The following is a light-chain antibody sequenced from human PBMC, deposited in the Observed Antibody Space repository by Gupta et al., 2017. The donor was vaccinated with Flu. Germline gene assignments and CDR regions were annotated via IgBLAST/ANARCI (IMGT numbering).Light chain of an antibody. CDR3: QAWDSGTCG. Sequence: SYDLTQPPSVSVSPGHTASITCSGDKLGDIYVSWYQQKPGQSPVLVIYQDTQRPAGIPERFSGSNSGNTATLTITGTQAVDEADYYCQAWDSGTCGFGGGTKLTVL. V-gene: IGLV3-1*01. J-gene: IGLJ2*01. CDR2: QDT. CDR1: KLGDIY.